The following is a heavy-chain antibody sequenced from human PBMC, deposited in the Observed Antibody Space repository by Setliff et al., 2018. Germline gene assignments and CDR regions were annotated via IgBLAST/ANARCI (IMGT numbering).Heavy chain of an antibody. D-gene: IGHD3-10*01. CDR3: AKDRPQGVNGRSLDY. V-gene: IGHV3-53*01. CDR2: LYDDGSK. CDR1: GLTVSAND. J-gene: IGHJ4*02. Sequence: GGSLRLSCAASGLTVSANDMSWVRQAPGKGLEWISLLYDDGSKFYADSVKGRFTISRDNSQNTLYLQMNSLRAEDTAVYYCAKDRPQGVNGRSLDYWGRGALVTVSS.